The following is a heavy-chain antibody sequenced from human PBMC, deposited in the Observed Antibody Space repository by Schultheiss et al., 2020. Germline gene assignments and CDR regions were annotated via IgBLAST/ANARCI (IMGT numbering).Heavy chain of an antibody. Sequence: SQTLSLTCNVSGSSISRGSYYWSWIRQPAGNGLEWIGRIYTSGSTNYNPSLKSRVTISEDTSKNQFSLKLSSVTAADTAVYYCARSPHSSGWYGWFDPWGQGTLVTVS. CDR1: GSSISRGSYY. CDR3: ARSPHSSGWYGWFDP. CDR2: IYTSGST. V-gene: IGHV4-61*02. D-gene: IGHD6-19*01. J-gene: IGHJ5*02.